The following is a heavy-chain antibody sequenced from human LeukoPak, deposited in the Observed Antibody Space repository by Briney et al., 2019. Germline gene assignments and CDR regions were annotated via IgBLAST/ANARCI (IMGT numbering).Heavy chain of an antibody. V-gene: IGHV1-46*01. D-gene: IGHD6-13*01. Sequence: ASVKVSCKASGYTFTSYYMHWVRQAPGQGLEWMGIINPSGGSTSYAQKFQGRVTMTRDTSTSTVYMELSSLRSEDTAVYYCAKERRIAAAGRPSYFDYWGQGTLVTVSS. CDR1: GYTFTSYY. J-gene: IGHJ4*02. CDR3: AKERRIAAAGRPSYFDY. CDR2: INPSGGST.